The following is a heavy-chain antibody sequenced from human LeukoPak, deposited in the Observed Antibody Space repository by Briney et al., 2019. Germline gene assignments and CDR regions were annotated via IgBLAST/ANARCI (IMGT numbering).Heavy chain of an antibody. CDR1: GGSISSYY. J-gene: IGHJ5*02. V-gene: IGHV4-59*01. CDR2: IYYSGST. CDR3: ARRGIVGATVWFDP. D-gene: IGHD1-26*01. Sequence: MSSETLSLTCTVSGGSISSYYWSWIRQPPGKGLEWIGYIYYSGSTNYNPSLKSRVTISVDTSKNQFSLKLSSVTAADTAVYYCARRGIVGATVWFDPWGQGTLVTVSS.